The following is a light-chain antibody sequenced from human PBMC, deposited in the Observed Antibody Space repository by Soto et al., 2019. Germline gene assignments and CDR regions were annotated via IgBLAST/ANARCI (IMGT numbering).Light chain of an antibody. CDR1: QSISNY. J-gene: IGKJ1*01. CDR2: AAS. V-gene: IGKV1-39*01. CDR3: QQTYSPLWT. Sequence: DIQMTQSPSSLSASVGDRVTITCRASQSISNYLNWYQQKPGKAPKLLIYAASSLQSGVPSRFSGRGSGTDFTLTITSLQPEDFTTYYCQQTYSPLWTFGKGTKVEIK.